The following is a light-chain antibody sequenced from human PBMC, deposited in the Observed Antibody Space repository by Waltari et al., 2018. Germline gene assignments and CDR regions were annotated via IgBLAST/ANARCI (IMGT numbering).Light chain of an antibody. CDR2: GNT. CDR1: SSNIGAGYD. Sequence: QSVLTQPPSVSGAPGHRVTIPCTGSSSNIGAGYDVHRSQQLPGEAPKLLLYGNTNRPSGVPDRVSGSKSGTSASLAITGLQAEDEADYYCQSYDSSLGGSVFGGGTKLTVL. V-gene: IGLV1-40*01. J-gene: IGLJ2*01. CDR3: QSYDSSLGGSV.